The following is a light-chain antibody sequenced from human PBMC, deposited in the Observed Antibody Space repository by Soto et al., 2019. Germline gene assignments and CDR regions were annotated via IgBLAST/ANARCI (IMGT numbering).Light chain of an antibody. CDR3: QEYDRYSST. V-gene: IGKV1-5*01. J-gene: IGKJ2*01. Sequence: DIQMTQSPSTLSASVGDRVTITGRASQSISNYLAWYQQKPGKAPKVLIYDASSFESGVPLRFSGSGSGTEFTLTISSLQPDDFAPYYCQEYDRYSSTVGQGTKLQIK. CDR2: DAS. CDR1: QSISNY.